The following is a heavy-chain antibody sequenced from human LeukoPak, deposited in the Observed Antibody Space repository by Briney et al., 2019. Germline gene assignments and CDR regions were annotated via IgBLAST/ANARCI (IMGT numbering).Heavy chain of an antibody. J-gene: IGHJ3*02. Sequence: GGSLRLSCAASGFTFSDYYMAWIRQAPGKGLEWLSYISSSAVTIYYADSVRGRFTISRDNAKKSLFLQMNSLRAEDTAVYYCARGGRYYYDSSGYYYTDAFDIWGQGTMVTVSS. CDR3: ARGGRYYYDSSGYYYTDAFDI. CDR1: GFTFSDYY. CDR2: ISSSAVTI. D-gene: IGHD3-22*01. V-gene: IGHV3-11*01.